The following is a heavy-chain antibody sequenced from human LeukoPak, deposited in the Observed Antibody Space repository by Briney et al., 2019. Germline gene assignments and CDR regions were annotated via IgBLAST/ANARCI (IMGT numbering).Heavy chain of an antibody. Sequence: GGSLRLSCEASGFTFSNSWMHWVRRAPGKGLVWVSRMNSDGRITKYADSVKGRFTISRDNAKKSLYLQMNSLRAEDTAVYYCARVDLTYGSVPYMDVWGQGTTVTVSS. CDR2: MNSDGRIT. J-gene: IGHJ6*02. D-gene: IGHD3-10*01. V-gene: IGHV3-74*03. CDR3: ARVDLTYGSVPYMDV. CDR1: GFTFSNSW.